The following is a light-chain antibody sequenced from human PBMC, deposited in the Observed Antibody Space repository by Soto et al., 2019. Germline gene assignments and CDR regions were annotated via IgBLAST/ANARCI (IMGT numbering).Light chain of an antibody. CDR2: QDS. V-gene: IGLV3-1*01. Sequence: SYELTQPPSVSVSPGQTASITCSGDKLGDKYACWYQQKPGQSPVLVIYQDSKRPSGIPERFSGSNSGNTATLTISGTQAMDEADYYCQAWDSSIAVFRGGTKVTVL. CDR3: QAWDSSIAV. CDR1: KLGDKY. J-gene: IGLJ2*01.